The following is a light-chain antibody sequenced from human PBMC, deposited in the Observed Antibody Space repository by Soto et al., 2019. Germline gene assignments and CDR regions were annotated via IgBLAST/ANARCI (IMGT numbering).Light chain of an antibody. CDR1: SGSIASNY. CDR2: EDN. CDR3: QSYDSSNHEVV. V-gene: IGLV6-57*04. J-gene: IGLJ2*01. Sequence: NFMLTQPHSVSESPGKTVTISCTRSSGSIASNYVQWYQQRPGIAPTTVIYEDNQRPSGVPARFSGSIDSSSNAASLTISGLKTEDEDDYYCQSYDSSNHEVVFGGGTKVTVL.